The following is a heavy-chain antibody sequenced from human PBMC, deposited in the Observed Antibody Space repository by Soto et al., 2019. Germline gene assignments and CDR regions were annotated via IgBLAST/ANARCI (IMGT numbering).Heavy chain of an antibody. CDR2: ISRAGSSK. CDR3: ARSRNGAVPDSINC. Sequence: QVYLVESGGGVVQPGGSLRLSCAASGFTFSRYAMHWVRQAPGEGLEWVAVISRAGSSKYYGDSVKGRFTVSRDNSNNTLYLSMTSLRPDDTAVFYCARSRNGAVPDSINCWGQGTLVTVAS. D-gene: IGHD2-8*01. J-gene: IGHJ4*02. CDR1: GFTFSRYA. V-gene: IGHV3-30-3*01.